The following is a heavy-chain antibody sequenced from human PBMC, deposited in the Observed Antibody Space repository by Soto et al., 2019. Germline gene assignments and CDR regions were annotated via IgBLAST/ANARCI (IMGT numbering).Heavy chain of an antibody. Sequence: ASVKVSCKASGYTFINYDISWVRQATGQGLEWMGWMNPGSGKTGYANKFQGRVTMTRDASTSTAHLELSSLTSEDTAVYYCARMESSGTLNWFDPFGQVTLVTFCS. D-gene: IGHD1-1*01. CDR3: ARMESSGTLNWFDP. CDR2: MNPGSGKT. V-gene: IGHV1-8*02. CDR1: GYTFINYD. J-gene: IGHJ5*02.